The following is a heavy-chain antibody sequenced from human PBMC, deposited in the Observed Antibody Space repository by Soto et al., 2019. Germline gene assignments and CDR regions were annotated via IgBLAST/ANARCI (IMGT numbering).Heavy chain of an antibody. CDR1: GFNVSTNY. Sequence: EVELVETGGGLIHPGGSLRLSCAASGFNVSTNYMNWVRQAPGKGPEWVSIIYSGGNTYYADSVKGRFTMSRDDSKNTVYLQMNSLRAEDTAVYFCARDLSITISGVVNRYYVMDVWGQGTTVTVSS. V-gene: IGHV3-53*02. CDR2: IYSGGNT. J-gene: IGHJ6*02. D-gene: IGHD3-3*01. CDR3: ARDLSITISGVVNRYYVMDV.